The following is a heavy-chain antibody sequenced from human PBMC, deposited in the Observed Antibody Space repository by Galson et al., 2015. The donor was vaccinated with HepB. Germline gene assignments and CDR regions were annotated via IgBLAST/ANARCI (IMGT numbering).Heavy chain of an antibody. J-gene: IGHJ3*02. V-gene: IGHV3-21*01. CDR1: GFTFSSYS. CDR3: ARGYYGSGSYGAFDI. CDR2: ISSSSSYI. D-gene: IGHD3-10*01. Sequence: SLRLSCAASGFTFSSYSMNWVRQAPGKGLEWVSSISSSSSYIYYADSVKGRFTISRDNAKNSLYLQMNSLRAEDTAVYYCARGYYGSGSYGAFDIWGQGTMVTVSS.